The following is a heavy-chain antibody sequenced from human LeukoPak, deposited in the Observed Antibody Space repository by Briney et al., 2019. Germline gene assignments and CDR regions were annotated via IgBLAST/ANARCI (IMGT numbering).Heavy chain of an antibody. D-gene: IGHD3-16*01. Sequence: GESLKISCKASGYSFTNYWIGWVRQMPGKGLEWMWIIYPGDSDTRYSPSFEGQVTISADKSISTAYLQWSSLKASDTAMYFCARRGGTWVDYWGQGTLVTVSS. J-gene: IGHJ4*02. V-gene: IGHV5-51*01. CDR1: GYSFTNYW. CDR2: IYPGDSDT. CDR3: ARRGGTWVDY.